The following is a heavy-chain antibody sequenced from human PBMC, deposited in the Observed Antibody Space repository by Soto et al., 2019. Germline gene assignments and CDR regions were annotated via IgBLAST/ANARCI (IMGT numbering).Heavy chain of an antibody. CDR2: IRSKAYGGTT. V-gene: IGHV3-49*03. D-gene: IGHD6-13*01. Sequence: GGSLRLSCTASGVTFGDYAMSGFRQAPGKGLEWVGFIRSKAYGGTTEYAASVKGRFTISRDDSKSIAYLQMNSLKTEDTAVYYCTRDAAADYYMDVWGKGTTVTVSS. CDR3: TRDAAADYYMDV. J-gene: IGHJ6*03. CDR1: GVTFGDYA.